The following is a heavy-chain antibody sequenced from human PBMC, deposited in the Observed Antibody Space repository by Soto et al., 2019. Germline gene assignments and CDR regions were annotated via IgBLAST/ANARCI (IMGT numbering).Heavy chain of an antibody. CDR1: GGSISSRTFW. CDR3: ARHPRDDYNYGGSGIFDY. CDR2: MYYSGSS. Sequence: SETLSLTCSVSGGSISSRTFWWAWIRQPPGKGLEWIGDMYYSGSSYSSPSLKSRVTLSVDTSKNQLSLKLNSVTAADAAVYYCARHPRDDYNYGGSGIFDYWGQGTLVTVSS. J-gene: IGHJ4*02. V-gene: IGHV4-39*01. D-gene: IGHD4-4*01.